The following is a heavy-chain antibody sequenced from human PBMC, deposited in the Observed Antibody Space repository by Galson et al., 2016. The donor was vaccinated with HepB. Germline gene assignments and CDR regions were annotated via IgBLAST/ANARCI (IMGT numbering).Heavy chain of an antibody. CDR2: IKQDGSEK. CDR3: ARVGVRYSSVWSRWLGY. D-gene: IGHD6-19*01. Sequence: SLRLSCAASGFTFSSYWMSWVRQAPGKGLEWVANIKQDGSEKYYVDSVKGRFTISRDNAKNSLYLQMNSLRAEDTAVYYCARVGVRYSSVWSRWLGYWGQGTLVTVSS. CDR1: GFTFSSYW. V-gene: IGHV3-7*04. J-gene: IGHJ4*02.